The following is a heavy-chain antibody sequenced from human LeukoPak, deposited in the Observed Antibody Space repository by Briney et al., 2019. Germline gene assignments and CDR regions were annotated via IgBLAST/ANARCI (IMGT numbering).Heavy chain of an antibody. V-gene: IGHV3-23*01. J-gene: IGHJ4*02. CDR1: GFIFNNYG. CDR3: AKDSSGYFFDL. CDR2: ISNDGGGT. Sequence: GGSLRLSCAASGFIFNNYGLVWVRQAPGKGLEWVSAISNDGGGTTYEDFVKGRFSVSRDNSKNTLFLQMNSLRAEDTALYYCAKDSSGYFFDLWGQGTLVTVSS. D-gene: IGHD3-22*01.